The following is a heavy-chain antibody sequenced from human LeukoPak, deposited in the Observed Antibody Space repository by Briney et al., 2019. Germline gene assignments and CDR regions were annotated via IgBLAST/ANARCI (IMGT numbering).Heavy chain of an antibody. J-gene: IGHJ4*02. CDR3: ASSESGYDPSFDY. CDR2: INPSGGST. V-gene: IGHV1-46*01. Sequence: ASVKVSCKASGYSFTSYYMHWVRQAPREGVEWMGLINPSGGSTSYAQKFQGRVTMTRDTSTSTVYMELSSLRSEDTAVYYCASSESGYDPSFDYWGQGTLVTVSS. D-gene: IGHD5-12*01. CDR1: GYSFTSYY.